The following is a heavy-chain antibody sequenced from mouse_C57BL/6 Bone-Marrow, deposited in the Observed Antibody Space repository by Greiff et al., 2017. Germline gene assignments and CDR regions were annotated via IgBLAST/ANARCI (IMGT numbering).Heavy chain of an antibody. V-gene: IGHV1-56*01. J-gene: IGHJ3*01. Sequence: QVQLQQSGPELVRPGASVKISCKAPGYTFTSHWMQWVRQRPGQGLEWIGEIFPGSGSTYYNAKFKGKAKLTVDTSSRAADMRLSSLTSEDSAVYFCANYGSWFAYWGQGTLVTVSA. D-gene: IGHD1-1*02. CDR1: GYTFTSHW. CDR2: IFPGSGST. CDR3: ANYGSWFAY.